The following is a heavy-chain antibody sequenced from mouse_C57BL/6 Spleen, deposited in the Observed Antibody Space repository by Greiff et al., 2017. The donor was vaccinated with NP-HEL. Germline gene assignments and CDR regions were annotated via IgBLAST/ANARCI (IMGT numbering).Heavy chain of an antibody. CDR3: ARWPTYGSSPAWFAY. CDR2: INPNNGGT. CDR1: GYTFTDYN. J-gene: IGHJ3*01. V-gene: IGHV1-18*01. Sequence: VQLQQSGPELVKPGASVKIPCKASGYTFTDYNMDWVQQSPGKSLEWIGDINPNNGGTIYNQKFKGKATLTVDKSSSTAYMELRSLTSEDTAVYYWARWPTYGSSPAWFAYWGQGTLVTVSA. D-gene: IGHD1-1*01.